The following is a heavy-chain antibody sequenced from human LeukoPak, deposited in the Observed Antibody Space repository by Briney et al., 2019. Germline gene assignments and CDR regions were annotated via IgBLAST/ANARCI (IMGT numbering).Heavy chain of an antibody. CDR2: IIPIFGTA. J-gene: IGHJ4*02. V-gene: IGHV1-69*01. Sequence: SVKVSCKASGGTSSSYAISWVRQAPGQGLEWMGGIIPIFGTANYAQKFQGRVTITADESTSTAYMELSSLRSEDTAVYYCARVLRCSSTSCWYFDYWGQGTLVTVSS. CDR3: ARVLRCSSTSCWYFDY. D-gene: IGHD2-2*01. CDR1: GGTSSSYA.